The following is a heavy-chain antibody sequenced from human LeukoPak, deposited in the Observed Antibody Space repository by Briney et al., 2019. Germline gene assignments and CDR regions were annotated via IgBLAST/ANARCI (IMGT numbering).Heavy chain of an antibody. J-gene: IGHJ4*02. V-gene: IGHV3-21*01. Sequence: PGGSLRLSCAASGFTFSSCSMNWVRQAPGKGLEWVSSISSSSSYIYYADSVKGRFAISRDNAKNSLYLQMNSLRAEDTAVYYCARVQGGYEYYFDYWGQGTLVTVSS. CDR3: ARVQGGYEYYFDY. D-gene: IGHD3-16*01. CDR2: ISSSSSYI. CDR1: GFTFSSCS.